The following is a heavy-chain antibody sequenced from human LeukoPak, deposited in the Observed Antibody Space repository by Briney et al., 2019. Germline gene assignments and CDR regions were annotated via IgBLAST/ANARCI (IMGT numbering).Heavy chain of an antibody. CDR3: ARDEYDNGVLLDY. J-gene: IGHJ4*02. CDR2: INPTNEKT. CDR1: GFTFRNYG. D-gene: IGHD3-22*01. Sequence: GASVKVSCKASGFTFRNYGMHWVRQAPGQRLEWMGWINPTNEKTKYSEKFQGRVTISRDTGASTVYMELRSLGSDDTAAYYCARDEYDNGVLLDYWGQGTLVTVSS. V-gene: IGHV1-3*01.